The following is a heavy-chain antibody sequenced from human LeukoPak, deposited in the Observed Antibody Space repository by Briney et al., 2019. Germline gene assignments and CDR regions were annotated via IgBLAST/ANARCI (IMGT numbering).Heavy chain of an antibody. Sequence: GGSLRLSCAASGFTFSSYWMSWVRQAPGKGLEWVANIKQDGSEKYYVDSVKGRFTISRDNAKNSLYLQMNSLRAEDTALYHCARGGIAAAGPFDPWGQGTLVTVSS. CDR1: GFTFSSYW. J-gene: IGHJ5*02. CDR3: ARGGIAAAGPFDP. CDR2: IKQDGSEK. V-gene: IGHV3-7*03. D-gene: IGHD6-13*01.